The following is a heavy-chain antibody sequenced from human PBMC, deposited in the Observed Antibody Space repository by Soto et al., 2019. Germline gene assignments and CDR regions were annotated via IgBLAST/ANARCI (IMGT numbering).Heavy chain of an antibody. CDR1: GFTFSWYW. CDR2: IKQAGNEK. CDR3: ARDKDWAFDF. V-gene: IGHV3-7*01. J-gene: IGHJ4*02. D-gene: IGHD3-9*01. Sequence: PGGSLRLSCVDSGFTFSWYWMSWVRQAPGKGLEWVANIKQAGNEKYYADSVKGRFTVSRDNTQNSLFLLMNSLRAEDTAIYYCARDKDWAFDFWGQGTLVTVSS.